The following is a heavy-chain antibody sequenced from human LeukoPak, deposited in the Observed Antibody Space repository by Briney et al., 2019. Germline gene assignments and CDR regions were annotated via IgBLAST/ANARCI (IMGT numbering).Heavy chain of an antibody. D-gene: IGHD5-18*01. V-gene: IGHV1-8*01. CDR2: MNPNSGNT. CDR3: ARGEFAEIQLWSN. CDR1: GYTFTSYD. Sequence: ASVKVSCKASGYTFTSYDINWVRQATGQGLEWMGWMNPNSGNTGYAQKFQGRVTMTRNTSISTAYMELRSLRSDDTAVYYCARGEFAEIQLWSNWGQGTLVTVSS. J-gene: IGHJ4*02.